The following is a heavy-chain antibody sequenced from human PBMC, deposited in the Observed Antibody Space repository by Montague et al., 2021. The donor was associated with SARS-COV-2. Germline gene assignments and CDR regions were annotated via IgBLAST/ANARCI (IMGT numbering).Heavy chain of an antibody. J-gene: IGHJ6*02. V-gene: IGHV4-61*02. D-gene: IGHD3-3*01. CDR1: GGSISSGSYY. Sequence: TLSLTCTVSGGSISSGSYYWSWIRQPAGKGLEWIGCIYTSGSTNYNPSLKSRVTISVDTSKNQFSLKLSSVTAADTAVYYCARASITIFGVADYGMDVWGQGTTVTVSS. CDR2: IYTSGST. CDR3: ARASITIFGVADYGMDV.